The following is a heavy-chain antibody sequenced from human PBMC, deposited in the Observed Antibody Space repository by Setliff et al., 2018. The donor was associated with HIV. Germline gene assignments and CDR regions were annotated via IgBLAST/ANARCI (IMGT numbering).Heavy chain of an antibody. Sequence: ASVKVSCKASGYTFSTYSIHWVRQAPGQRLEWMGWINPGSGNTQYSQKLRGRITITRDSSASTVYLELSSLRFEDTAVYYCARVYCSGGACYSLNSWGQGALVTVSS. D-gene: IGHD2-15*01. CDR1: GYTFSTYS. V-gene: IGHV1-3*01. CDR2: INPGSGNT. CDR3: ARVYCSGGACYSLNS. J-gene: IGHJ4*02.